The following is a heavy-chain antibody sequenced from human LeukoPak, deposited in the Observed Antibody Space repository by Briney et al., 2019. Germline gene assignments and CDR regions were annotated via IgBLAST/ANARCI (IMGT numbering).Heavy chain of an antibody. D-gene: IGHD4-23*01. J-gene: IGHJ4*02. Sequence: SETLSLTCAVYGGSFSGYYWSWIRQPPGKGLEWIGEINHSGSTNYNPSLKSRVTISVDTSKNQFSLKLSSVTAADTAVYYCARALYGGNTFDYWGQGTLVTVSS. V-gene: IGHV4-34*01. CDR1: GGSFSGYY. CDR3: ARALYGGNTFDY. CDR2: INHSGST.